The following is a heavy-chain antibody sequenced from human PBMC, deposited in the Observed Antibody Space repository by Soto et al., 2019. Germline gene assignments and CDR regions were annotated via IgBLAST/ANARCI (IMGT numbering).Heavy chain of an antibody. CDR2: INHSGST. CDR3: ERGRGFFQAEDSIRYYY. Sequence: KGREWIGEINHSGSTNYNPSLKIRVTISVDTSKNQLSLKLSSVTAADTAVYYCERGRGFFQAEDSIRYYY. D-gene: IGHD2-21*01. V-gene: IGHV4-34*01. J-gene: IGHJ6*03.